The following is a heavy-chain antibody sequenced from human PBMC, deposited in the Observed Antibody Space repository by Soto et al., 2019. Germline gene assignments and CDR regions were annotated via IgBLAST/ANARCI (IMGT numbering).Heavy chain of an antibody. CDR1: GFSFDDYA. V-gene: IGHV3-9*01. Sequence: EVQVVESGGGLVQPGRSLRLSCAASGFSFDDYAMHWVRQAPGKGLEWVSSIIWNSGTIGYADSVKGRFTICRDNAKNSLYLQMNSLRAEDTALYYCAKSTGGTANGMGVWGQGTTVTVSS. CDR2: IIWNSGTI. CDR3: AKSTGGTANGMGV. D-gene: IGHD2-8*02. J-gene: IGHJ6*02.